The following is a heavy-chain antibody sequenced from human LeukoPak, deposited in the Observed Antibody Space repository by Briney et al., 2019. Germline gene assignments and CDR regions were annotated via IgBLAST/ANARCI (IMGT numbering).Heavy chain of an antibody. D-gene: IGHD3-10*01. CDR1: GFTFSSYG. V-gene: IGHV3-33*01. J-gene: IGHJ4*02. Sequence: GGSLRLSCAASGFTFSSYGMHWVRQAPGKGLEWVAVIWYDGSNKYYADSVKGRFTISRDNSKNTLYLQMNSLRAEDTAVYYCARGEYGSGNQGGIFDYWGQGTLATVSS. CDR3: ARGEYGSGNQGGIFDY. CDR2: IWYDGSNK.